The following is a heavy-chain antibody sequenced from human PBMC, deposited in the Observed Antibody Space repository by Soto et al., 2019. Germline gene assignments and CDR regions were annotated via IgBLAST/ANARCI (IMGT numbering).Heavy chain of an antibody. Sequence: GGSLRLSCAASGFTFSSYGMHWVRQAPGKGLEWVAVISYDGSNKYYADSVKGRFTISRDNSKNTLYLQMNSLRAEDTAVYYCAKAGVVATKPFDYWGQGTLVTVSS. CDR1: GFTFSSYG. CDR3: AKAGVVATKPFDY. CDR2: ISYDGSNK. D-gene: IGHD5-12*01. V-gene: IGHV3-30*18. J-gene: IGHJ4*02.